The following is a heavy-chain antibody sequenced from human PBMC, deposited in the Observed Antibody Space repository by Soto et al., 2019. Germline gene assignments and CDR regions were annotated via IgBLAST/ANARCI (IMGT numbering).Heavy chain of an antibody. CDR2: IYYSGST. D-gene: IGHD5-18*01. V-gene: IGHV4-59*01. Sequence: SETLSLTCTVSGGSISSYYWSWIRQPPGKGLEWIGHIYYSGSTNYNPSPKSRVTISVDTSKNQFSLKLSSVTAADTAVYYCARGIQLWLSYFDYWGQGTLVTVSS. CDR1: GGSISSYY. CDR3: ARGIQLWLSYFDY. J-gene: IGHJ4*02.